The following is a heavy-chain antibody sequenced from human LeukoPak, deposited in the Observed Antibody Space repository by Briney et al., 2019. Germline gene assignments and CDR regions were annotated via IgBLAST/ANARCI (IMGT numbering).Heavy chain of an antibody. CDR2: IYYSGST. V-gene: IGHV4-39*07. CDR3: ARVSPIFTAAAGDAPLNWFDP. CDR1: GGSISSSSYY. J-gene: IGHJ5*02. Sequence: SETLSLTCTVSGGSISSSSYYWGWIRQPPGKGLEWIGSIYYSGSTYYNPSLKSRVTISVGTSKNQFSLKLSSVTAADTAVYYCARVSPIFTAAAGDAPLNWFDPWGQGTLVTVSS. D-gene: IGHD6-13*01.